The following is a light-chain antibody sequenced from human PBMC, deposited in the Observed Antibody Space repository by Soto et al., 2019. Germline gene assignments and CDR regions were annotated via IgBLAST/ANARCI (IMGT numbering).Light chain of an antibody. Sequence: DIQLTQSPSFLSASVGDRVTITCRASQGINRFLAWYQQKPGKAPKLLIYGASTLQGGVPSRFSGSGSGTDFTLTINRLEPEDFALYYCQQYGSSPPTFGQGTKVDIK. V-gene: IGKV1-9*01. CDR1: QGINRF. CDR2: GAS. CDR3: QQYGSSPPT. J-gene: IGKJ1*01.